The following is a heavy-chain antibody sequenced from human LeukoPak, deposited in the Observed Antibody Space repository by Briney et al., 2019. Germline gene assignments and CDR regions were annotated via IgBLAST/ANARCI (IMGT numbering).Heavy chain of an antibody. J-gene: IGHJ5*02. CDR2: ISSSSSYI. Sequence: GGSLRLSCAASGFTFSSYSMNWVRQAPGKGLEWVSSISSSSSYIYYADSVKGRFTISRDNAKNSLYLQMNSLRAEDTAVYYCARGYSSSRYNWSDPWGQGTLVTVSS. CDR3: ARGYSSSRYNWSDP. D-gene: IGHD6-13*01. V-gene: IGHV3-21*01. CDR1: GFTFSSYS.